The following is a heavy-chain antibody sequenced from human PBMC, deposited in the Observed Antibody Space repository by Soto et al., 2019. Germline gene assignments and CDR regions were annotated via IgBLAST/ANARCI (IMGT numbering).Heavy chain of an antibody. Sequence: PSETLSLTCAVSGGSISSSNWWSWVRPPPGKGLEWFGEIYHSGSTNYNPSLKSRVTISVDKSKNQFSLQLSSVTAADTAVYYCASRYGSGSPIDYWGQGTLVTVSS. CDR2: IYHSGST. V-gene: IGHV4-4*02. J-gene: IGHJ4*02. CDR3: ASRYGSGSPIDY. CDR1: GGSISSSNW. D-gene: IGHD3-10*01.